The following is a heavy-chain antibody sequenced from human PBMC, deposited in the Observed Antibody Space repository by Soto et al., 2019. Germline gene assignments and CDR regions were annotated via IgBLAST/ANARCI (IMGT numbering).Heavy chain of an antibody. CDR2: IYHSGST. Sequence: SETLSLTCAVSGVSISSGGYSWSWIRQPPGKGLEWIGYIYHSGSTYYNPSLKSRVTISVDRSKNQFSLKLSPVTAADTAVYYCARGGSSWDNWFDPWGQGTLVTVSS. CDR1: GVSISSGGYS. D-gene: IGHD6-13*01. V-gene: IGHV4-30-2*01. J-gene: IGHJ5*02. CDR3: ARGGSSWDNWFDP.